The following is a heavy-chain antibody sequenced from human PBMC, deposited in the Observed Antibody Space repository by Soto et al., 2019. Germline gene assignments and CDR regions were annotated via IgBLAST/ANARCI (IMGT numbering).Heavy chain of an antibody. CDR3: AKEGTTKRSYYFDF. CDR2: ISYEGRIQ. CDR1: GFTFSSYG. V-gene: IGHV3-30*18. J-gene: IGHJ4*02. Sequence: SLRLSCAASGFTFSSYGMQWVRQAPGKGLEWVAVISYEGRIQYYADFVKGRFTISRDNSKDTLYLQMNSLRVEDTAVYYCAKEGTTKRSYYFDFWGQGTLVTVSS. D-gene: IGHD1-26*01.